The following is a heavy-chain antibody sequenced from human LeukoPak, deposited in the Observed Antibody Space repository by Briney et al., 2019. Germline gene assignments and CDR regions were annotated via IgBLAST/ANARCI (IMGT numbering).Heavy chain of an antibody. D-gene: IGHD6-19*01. CDR1: GFTFSSYG. CDR3: AKDRGESSGHRDAFDI. J-gene: IGHJ3*02. Sequence: PGGSLRLSCAASGFTFSSYGMHWVRQAPGKGLEWVAVIWYDGSNKYYADSVKGRFTISRDNSKNTLYLQMNSLRAEDTAVYYCAKDRGESSGHRDAFDIWAKGQWSPSLQ. V-gene: IGHV3-33*06. CDR2: IWYDGSNK.